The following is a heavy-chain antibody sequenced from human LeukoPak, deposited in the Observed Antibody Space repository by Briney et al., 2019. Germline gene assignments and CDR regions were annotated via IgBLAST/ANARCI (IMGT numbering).Heavy chain of an antibody. J-gene: IGHJ4*02. V-gene: IGHV4-31*03. Sequence: SQTLSLTCTVSGGSISSGGYYWRWIRQHPGKGLEWIGYIYYSGSTYYNPSIKSRVTIAVDTSKNQFSLKLSSVTAADTAVYYCARSRGRWFGEGDYWGQGTLVTVSS. CDR1: GGSISSGGYY. CDR3: ARSRGRWFGEGDY. CDR2: IYYSGST. D-gene: IGHD3-10*01.